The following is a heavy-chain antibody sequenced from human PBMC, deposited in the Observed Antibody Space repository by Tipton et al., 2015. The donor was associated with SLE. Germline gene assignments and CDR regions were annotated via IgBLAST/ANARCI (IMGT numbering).Heavy chain of an antibody. CDR3: ARDHPVAGPFDY. J-gene: IGHJ4*02. Sequence: LRLSCTVSGGSISNYYWGWIRQPAGMGLEWIGRIYTSGSTNYNPSLKSRVTMSVDTSKNQFSLKLSSVTAADTAVYYCARDHPVAGPFDYWGQGTLVTVSS. CDR2: IYTSGST. V-gene: IGHV4-4*07. D-gene: IGHD6-19*01. CDR1: GGSISNYY.